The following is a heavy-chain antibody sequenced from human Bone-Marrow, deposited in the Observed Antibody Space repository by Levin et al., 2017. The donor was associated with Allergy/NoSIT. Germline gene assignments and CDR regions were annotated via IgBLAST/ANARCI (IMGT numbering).Heavy chain of an antibody. D-gene: IGHD1-26*01. CDR3: VRGPPVGAKMLAFDR. V-gene: IGHV3-21*01. CDR2: IASSSSYL. J-gene: IGHJ5*02. CDR1: GFTFSSHN. Sequence: PGGSLRLSCAASGFTFSSHNMNWVRQAPGKGLEWVSCIASSSSYLYYADSVKGRFTISRDNAKNLLYLEMNSLRAEDTATYYCVRGPPVGAKMLAFDRWGQGELVTVSS.